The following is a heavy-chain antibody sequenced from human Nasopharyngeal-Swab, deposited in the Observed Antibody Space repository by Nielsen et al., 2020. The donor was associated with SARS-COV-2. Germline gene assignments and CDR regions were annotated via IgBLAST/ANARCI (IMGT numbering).Heavy chain of an antibody. D-gene: IGHD3-3*01. J-gene: IGHJ6*02. CDR3: ARGVPYYDFWSGYYMGDYYYGMDV. V-gene: IGHV1-8*02. CDR1: GYTFTSYA. CDR2: MNPNSGNT. Sequence: ASVKVSCKASGYTFTSYAMNWVRQATGQGLEWMGWMNPNSGNTGYAQKFQGRVTMTRNTSISTAYMELSSLRSEDTAVYYCARGVPYYDFWSGYYMGDYYYGMDVWGQGTTVTVSS.